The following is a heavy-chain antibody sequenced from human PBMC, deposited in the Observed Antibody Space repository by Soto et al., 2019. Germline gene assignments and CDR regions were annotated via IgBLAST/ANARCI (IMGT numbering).Heavy chain of an antibody. CDR2: FDPEDGET. Sequence: ASVKVSCKVSGYTLTELSMHWVRQAPGKGLEWMGGFDPEDGETIYAQKFQGRVTMTRDTSTSTVYMELSSLRSEDTAVYYCAISYGDYGIDYWGQGTLVTLSS. V-gene: IGHV1-24*01. D-gene: IGHD4-17*01. CDR1: GYTLTELS. J-gene: IGHJ4*02. CDR3: AISYGDYGIDY.